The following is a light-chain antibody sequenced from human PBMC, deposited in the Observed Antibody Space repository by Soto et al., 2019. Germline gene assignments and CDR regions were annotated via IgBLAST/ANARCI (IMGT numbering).Light chain of an antibody. V-gene: IGLV3-1*01. CDR2: HET. J-gene: IGLJ2*01. Sequence: SYELTQPPSVSVSPGQTASITCSGDKLGDKYVCWYQQKPGQSPVLVIYHETKRPSGIPERFSGSNSGNTATLTISGTQAMDEADYYCQAWDSSAAVFGGGTKVTVL. CDR1: KLGDKY. CDR3: QAWDSSAAV.